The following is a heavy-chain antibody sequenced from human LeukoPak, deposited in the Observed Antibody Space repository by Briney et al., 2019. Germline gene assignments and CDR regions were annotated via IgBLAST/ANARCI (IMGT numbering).Heavy chain of an antibody. Sequence: SVKVSCKASGGTFSSYAISWVRQAPGQGLEWMGRIIPILGIANYAQKFQGRVTITADESTSTVYMELSSLRSEDTAVYYCARVGGGSSTWYGWFDPWGQGTLVTVSS. CDR1: GGTFSSYA. J-gene: IGHJ5*02. CDR2: IIPILGIA. D-gene: IGHD6-13*01. V-gene: IGHV1-69*04. CDR3: ARVGGGSSTWYGWFDP.